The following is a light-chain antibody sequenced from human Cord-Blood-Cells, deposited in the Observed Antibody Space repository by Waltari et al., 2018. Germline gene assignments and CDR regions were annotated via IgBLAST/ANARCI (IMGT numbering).Light chain of an antibody. CDR1: SSDAGGYNY. V-gene: IGLV2-8*01. Sequence: QSARTQPPSASGSPGPAVTISCTVTSSDAGGYNYVRWYQQHPGKAPKLMIYEVSKRPSGVPDRFSGSKSGNTASLTVSGLQAEDEADYYCSSYAGSNNLVFGGGTKLTVL. CDR2: EVS. J-gene: IGLJ2*01. CDR3: SSYAGSNNLV.